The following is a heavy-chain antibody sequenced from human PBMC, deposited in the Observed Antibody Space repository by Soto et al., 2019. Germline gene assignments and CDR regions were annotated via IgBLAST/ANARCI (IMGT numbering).Heavy chain of an antibody. Sequence: GESLKISCKGSGYSFTSYWIGWVSQMPGKGLEWMGIIYPGDSDTRYSPSFQGQVTISADKSISTAYLQWSSLKASDTAMYYCARQGYQLLFGMDVWGQGTTVTVSS. J-gene: IGHJ6*02. CDR2: IYPGDSDT. CDR1: GYSFTSYW. CDR3: ARQGYQLLFGMDV. D-gene: IGHD2-2*01. V-gene: IGHV5-51*01.